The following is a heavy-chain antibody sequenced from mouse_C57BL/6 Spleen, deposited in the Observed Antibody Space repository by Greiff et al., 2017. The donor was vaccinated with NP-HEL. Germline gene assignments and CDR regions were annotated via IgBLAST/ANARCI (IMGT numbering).Heavy chain of an antibody. D-gene: IGHD1-1*01. CDR3: AREGYYGSSFAY. CDR2: IQPNSGST. V-gene: IGHV1-64*01. J-gene: IGHJ3*01. Sequence: QVQLQQPGAELVKPGASVKLSCKASGYTFTSYWMHWVKQRPGQGLEWIGMIQPNSGSTNYNEKFKSKATLTVDKSSSTAYMQLSSLTSEDSAVYYCAREGYYGSSFAYWGQGTLVTVSA. CDR1: GYTFTSYW.